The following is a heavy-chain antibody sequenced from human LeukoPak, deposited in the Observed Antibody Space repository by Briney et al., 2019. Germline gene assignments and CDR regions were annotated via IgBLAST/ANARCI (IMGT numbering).Heavy chain of an antibody. J-gene: IGHJ3*02. V-gene: IGHV3-53*01. Sequence: GGSLRLSCAASAFTFTSSWMNWVRQAPGKGLEWVSLIYSGGSTNYVASVKGRFTISRDNSRNTLYLQMNSLRAEDTAVYYCARDGGGTYSLAFDIWGQGTMVTVSS. CDR2: IYSGGST. D-gene: IGHD1-26*01. CDR3: ARDGGGTYSLAFDI. CDR1: AFTFTSSW.